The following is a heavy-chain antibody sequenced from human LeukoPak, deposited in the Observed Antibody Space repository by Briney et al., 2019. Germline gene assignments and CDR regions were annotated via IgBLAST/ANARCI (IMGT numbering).Heavy chain of an antibody. Sequence: SETLSLTCAVSGYSISSGYHWGWIRQPPGKGLEWFGSIYHSGSTYYNPSLKSRVTISVDTSKNQFSLKLSSVTAADTAVYYCASSRTIFGVVITHLFDYWGQGTLVTVSS. CDR2: IYHSGST. J-gene: IGHJ4*02. CDR3: ASSRTIFGVVITHLFDY. V-gene: IGHV4-38-2*01. CDR1: GYSISSGYH. D-gene: IGHD3-3*01.